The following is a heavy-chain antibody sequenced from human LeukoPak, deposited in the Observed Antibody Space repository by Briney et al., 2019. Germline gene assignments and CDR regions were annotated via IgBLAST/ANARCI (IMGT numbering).Heavy chain of an antibody. J-gene: IGHJ4*02. V-gene: IGHV1-18*01. D-gene: IGHD3-10*01. CDR1: GYTSTSYG. CDR3: ARDQSSWYGSGITDY. CDR2: ISAYNGNT. Sequence: ASVKVSCKASGYTSTSYGISWVRQAPGQGLEWMGWISAYNGNTNYAQKLQGRVTMTTDTSTSTAYMELRSLRSDDTAVYYCARDQSSWYGSGITDYWGQGTLVTVSS.